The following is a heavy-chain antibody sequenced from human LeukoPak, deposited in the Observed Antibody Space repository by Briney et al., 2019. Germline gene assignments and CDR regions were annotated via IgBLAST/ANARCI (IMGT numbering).Heavy chain of an antibody. CDR2: IYTSGST. CDR3: ARDRVVWFGEPHAFDI. CDR1: GYSISSGYY. D-gene: IGHD3-10*01. V-gene: IGHV4-4*07. Sequence: SETLSLTCTVSGYSISSGYYWSWIRQPAGKGLEWIGRIYTSGSTNYNPSLKSRVTMSVDTSKNQFSLKLSSVTAADTAVYYCARDRVVWFGEPHAFDIWGQGTMVTVSS. J-gene: IGHJ3*02.